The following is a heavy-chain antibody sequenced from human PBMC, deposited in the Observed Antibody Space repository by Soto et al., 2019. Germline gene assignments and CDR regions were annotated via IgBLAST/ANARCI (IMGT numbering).Heavy chain of an antibody. CDR1: GGTFNVYT. CDR3: ALGSWSGETFDI. J-gene: IGHJ3*02. V-gene: IGHV1-69*02. Sequence: QVQLVQSGAEVKKPGSSVKVSCKASGGTFNVYTIIWVRQAPGQGLEWMGRIIPMLAITNYAQRFQGRVTLTADTSTTTAHMELSSLTSEDTAVYYCALGSWSGETFDIWGQGTVVTVSS. CDR2: IIPMLAIT. D-gene: IGHD6-13*01.